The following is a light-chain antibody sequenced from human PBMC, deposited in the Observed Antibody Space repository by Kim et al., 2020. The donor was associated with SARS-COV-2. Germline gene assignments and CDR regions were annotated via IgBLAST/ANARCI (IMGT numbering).Light chain of an antibody. CDR1: QSINSW. V-gene: IGKV1-5*03. CDR3: QQYKSYSLT. Sequence: ASVGDRVTITCRASQSINSWLAWYQQKPGKAPKVLIYKASNLESGVPSRFSGSGSGTEFTLTIDSLQPDDFATYYCQQYKSYSLTFGGGTKVDIK. CDR2: KAS. J-gene: IGKJ4*01.